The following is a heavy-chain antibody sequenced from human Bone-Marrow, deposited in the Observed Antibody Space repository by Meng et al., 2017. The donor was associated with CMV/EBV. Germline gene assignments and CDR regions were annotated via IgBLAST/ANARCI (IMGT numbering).Heavy chain of an antibody. J-gene: IGHJ4*02. CDR3: ARDMQAAAYY. V-gene: IGHV3-21*01. D-gene: IGHD6-13*01. CDR2: ISSSSSYI. CDR1: GFTFDDYG. Sequence: GESLKISCAASGFTFDDYGMSWVRQAPGKGLEWVSSISSSSSYIYYADSVKGRFTISRDNAKNSLYLQMNSLRAEDTAVYYCARDMQAAAYYWGQGTLVTVSS.